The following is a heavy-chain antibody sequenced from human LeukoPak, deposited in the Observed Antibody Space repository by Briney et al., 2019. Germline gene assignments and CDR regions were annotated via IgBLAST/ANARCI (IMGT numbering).Heavy chain of an antibody. CDR3: VKDGSGSYYTYYFDY. CDR2: ISSSGGST. V-gene: IGHV3-64D*06. CDR1: GFTFSRYA. Sequence: GGSLRLSCSASGFTFSRYAMHWVRQAPGKGLEYVSAISSSGGSTYYADSVKGRFTISRDNSKNTLYLQMSSLRAEDAAVYYCVKDGSGSYYTYYFDYWGQGTLVTVSS. J-gene: IGHJ4*02. D-gene: IGHD3-10*01.